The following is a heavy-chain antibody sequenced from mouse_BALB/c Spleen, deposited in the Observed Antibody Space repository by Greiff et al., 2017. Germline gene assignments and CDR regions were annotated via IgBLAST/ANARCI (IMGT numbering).Heavy chain of an antibody. V-gene: IGHV1-80*01. D-gene: IGHD1-2*01. Sequence: VQLQQSGAELVRPGSSVKISCKASGYAFSSYWMNWVKQRPGQGLEWIGQIYPGDGDTNYNGKFKGKATLTADKSSSTAYMQLSSLTSEDSAVYFCATNYGNAMDYWGQGTSVTVSS. CDR3: ATNYGNAMDY. CDR1: GYAFSSYW. CDR2: IYPGDGDT. J-gene: IGHJ4*01.